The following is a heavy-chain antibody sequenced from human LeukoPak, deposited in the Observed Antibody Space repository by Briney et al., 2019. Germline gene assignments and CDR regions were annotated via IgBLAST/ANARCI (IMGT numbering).Heavy chain of an antibody. J-gene: IGHJ6*03. CDR2: IYYSGST. D-gene: IGHD1-26*01. Sequence: PSETLSLTCTVSGGSISSYYWSWIRQPPGKGLEWIGYIYYSGSTSYNPSLKSRVTISVDTSKKQFSLKLSSVTAADTAVYFCARDRRGVGPDSYYYYYMDVWGKGTTVTVSS. CDR1: GGSISSYY. V-gene: IGHV4-59*01. CDR3: ARDRRGVGPDSYYYYYMDV.